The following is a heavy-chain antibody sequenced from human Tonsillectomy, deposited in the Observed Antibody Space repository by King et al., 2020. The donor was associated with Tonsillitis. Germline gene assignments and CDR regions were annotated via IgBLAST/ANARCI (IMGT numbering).Heavy chain of an antibody. Sequence: VQLVESGGGLVKPGGSLRLSCAASGFTFSNYNMHWVRQAPGKGLEWVSYITSSSSYIYYADSVKGRFTISRDNAKTSLYLQMNSLRAEDTAVYHCASDSDDFWSGYYYVWGQGTLVTVSS. D-gene: IGHD3-3*01. V-gene: IGHV3-21*01. J-gene: IGHJ4*02. CDR3: ASDSDDFWSGYYYV. CDR1: GFTFSNYN. CDR2: ITSSSSYI.